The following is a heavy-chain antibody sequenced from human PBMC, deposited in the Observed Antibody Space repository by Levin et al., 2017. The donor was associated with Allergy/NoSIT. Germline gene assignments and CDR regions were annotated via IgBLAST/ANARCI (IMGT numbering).Heavy chain of an antibody. CDR1: GGSFSGYY. J-gene: IGHJ4*02. V-gene: IGHV4-34*01. D-gene: IGHD3-9*01. CDR3: ASGGFDWRFDY. Sequence: SSETLSLTCAVYGGSFSGYYWSWIRQPPGKGLEWIGEINHSGSTNYNPSLKSRVTISVDTSKNQFSLKLSSVTAADTAVYYCASGGFDWRFDYWGQGTLVTVSS. CDR2: INHSGST.